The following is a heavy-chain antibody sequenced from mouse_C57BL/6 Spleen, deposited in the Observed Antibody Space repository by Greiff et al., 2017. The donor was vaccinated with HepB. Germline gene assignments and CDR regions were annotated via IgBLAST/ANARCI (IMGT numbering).Heavy chain of an antibody. J-gene: IGHJ4*01. D-gene: IGHD1-1*01. CDR3: VRRPYYYGSTHYYAMDY. V-gene: IGHV1-9*01. Sequence: QVQLKQSGAELMKPGASVKLSCKATGYTFTGYWIEWVKQRPGHGLEWIGEILPGSGSTNYNEKFKGKATFTADTSSNTAYMQLSSLTTEDSAIYYCVRRPYYYGSTHYYAMDYWGQGTSVTVSS. CDR2: ILPGSGST. CDR1: GYTFTGYW.